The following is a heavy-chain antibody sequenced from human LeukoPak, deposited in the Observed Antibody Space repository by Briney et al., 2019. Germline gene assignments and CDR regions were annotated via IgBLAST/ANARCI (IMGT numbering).Heavy chain of an antibody. V-gene: IGHV1-69*04. CDR2: IIPILGIA. Sequence: SVKVSCKASGGTFSSYAISWVRQAPGQGLEWMGRIIPILGIASYAQKFQGRVTITADKSTSTAYMELSSLRSEDTAVYYCARAPGYGGNSLDYWGQGTLVTVSS. D-gene: IGHD4-23*01. J-gene: IGHJ4*02. CDR1: GGTFSSYA. CDR3: ARAPGYGGNSLDY.